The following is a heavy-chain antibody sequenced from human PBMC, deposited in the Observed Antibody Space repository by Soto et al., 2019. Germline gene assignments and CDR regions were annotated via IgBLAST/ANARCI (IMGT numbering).Heavy chain of an antibody. D-gene: IGHD2-2*01. CDR1: GGTFSSYA. J-gene: IGHJ6*02. Sequence: QVQLVQSGAEVKKPGSSVKVSCKASGGTFSSYAISWVRQAPGQGLEWMGGIIPISDTTNYAQKFQGRVTITADESTSTAYTELSSVRSEDTAVYYCARSQGSSTSLEIYYYYYYGMDVWGQGTTVTVSS. CDR3: ARSQGSSTSLEIYYYYYYGMDV. V-gene: IGHV1-69*01. CDR2: IIPISDTT.